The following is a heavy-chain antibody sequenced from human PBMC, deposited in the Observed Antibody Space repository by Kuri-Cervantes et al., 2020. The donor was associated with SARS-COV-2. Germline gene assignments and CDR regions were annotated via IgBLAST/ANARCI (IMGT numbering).Heavy chain of an antibody. CDR1: GFTFSNYW. J-gene: IGHJ3*02. V-gene: IGHV3-7*03. CDR2: IKEDGNEK. Sequence: GESLKISCAASGFTFSNYWMTWVRQAPGKGLEWVANIKEDGNEKYYVDSVKGRFTISRDNSKNTLYLQMNSLRAEDTAVYYCAKDQYDTDAFDIWGQGTMVTVSS. CDR3: AKDQYDTDAFDI. D-gene: IGHD1-1*01.